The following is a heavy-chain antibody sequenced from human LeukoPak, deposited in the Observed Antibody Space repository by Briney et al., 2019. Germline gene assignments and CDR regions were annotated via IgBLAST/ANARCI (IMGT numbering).Heavy chain of an antibody. J-gene: IGHJ3*02. CDR2: IYCSGST. CDR3: ARAQTYFRGVMGDAFDI. V-gene: IGHV4-30-4*08. D-gene: IGHD3-10*01. Sequence: PSETLSLTCTVSGGSISSGDYYWSWIRQPPGEGLEWIGYIYCSGSTYYTPALKSRVTISVDTSKNHFSLKLSSLTAADTAVYYCARAQTYFRGVMGDAFDIWGQGTMVTVSS. CDR1: GGSISSGDYY.